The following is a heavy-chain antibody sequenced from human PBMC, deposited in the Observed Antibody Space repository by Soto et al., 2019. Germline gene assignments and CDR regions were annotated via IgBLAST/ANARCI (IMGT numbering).Heavy chain of an antibody. CDR1: GYTFTSYY. CDR3: ARVGAGDGYNLGADY. V-gene: IGHV1-46*01. Sequence: QVQLVQSGAEVKKPGASVKVSCKASGYTFTSYYMHWVRQAPGQGLEWMGIINPSGGSTSYAQKLQGRVTKTRDTSTSTVYMELSSLRSEDTAVYYCARVGAGDGYNLGADYWGQGTLVTVSS. CDR2: INPSGGST. J-gene: IGHJ4*02. D-gene: IGHD5-12*01.